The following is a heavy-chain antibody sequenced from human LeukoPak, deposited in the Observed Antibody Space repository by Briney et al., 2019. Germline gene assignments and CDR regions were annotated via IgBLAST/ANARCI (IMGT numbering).Heavy chain of an antibody. CDR2: ISGSGGST. CDR3: AKVFGLAGSGSYPLYYFDY. CDR1: GFTFSSYA. D-gene: IGHD3-10*01. J-gene: IGHJ4*02. Sequence: GGSLRLSCAASGFTFSSYAMSWVRQAPGKGLEWVSAISGSGGSTYYTDSVKGRFTISRDNSKNTLYLQMNSLRAEDTAVYYCAKVFGLAGSGSYPLYYFDYWGQGTLVTVSS. V-gene: IGHV3-23*01.